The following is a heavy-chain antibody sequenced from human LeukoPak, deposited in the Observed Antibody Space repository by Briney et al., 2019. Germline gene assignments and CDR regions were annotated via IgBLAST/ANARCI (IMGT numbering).Heavy chain of an antibody. CDR2: IYYSGST. CDR3: ARYEQSVLWWKTDAFDI. Sequence: PSETLSLTCTVSGGSVSSGSYYWSWIRQPPGKGLEWIGYIYYSGSTNYNPSLKSRVTISVDTSKNQFSLKLSSVTAADTAVYYCARYEQSVLWWKTDAFDIWGQGTMVTVSS. CDR1: GGSVSSGSYY. V-gene: IGHV4-61*01. D-gene: IGHD3-10*01. J-gene: IGHJ3*02.